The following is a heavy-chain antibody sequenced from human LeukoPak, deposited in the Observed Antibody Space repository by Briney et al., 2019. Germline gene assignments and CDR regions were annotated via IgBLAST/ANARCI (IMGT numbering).Heavy chain of an antibody. CDR2: VSGYNGNT. CDR3: ARAAGYGEYYRLGSSEY. D-gene: IGHD4-17*01. CDR1: GYTFISYG. Sequence: GSVKVSCKASGYTFISYGISWVRQAPGQGLEWMGWVSGYNGNTNYAQELQGRVTMTTDKSTSTAYMELRSLRSEDTAVYYCARAAGYGEYYRLGSSEYWGQGTLVTVSS. J-gene: IGHJ4*02. V-gene: IGHV1-18*04.